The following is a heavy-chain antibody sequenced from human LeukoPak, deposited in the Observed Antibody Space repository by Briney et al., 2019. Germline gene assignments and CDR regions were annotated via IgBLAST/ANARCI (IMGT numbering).Heavy chain of an antibody. CDR2: IYHSGST. Sequence: SETLSLTCAVSGGSISSSNWWSWVRQPPGKGLEWIGEIYHSGSTNYNPSLKSRVTISVDKSKNQFSLKLSSVTAADTAVYYCARVGVPAAMRTWFDPWGQGTLVTVSS. CDR1: GGSISSSNW. CDR3: ARVGVPAAMRTWFDP. J-gene: IGHJ5*02. D-gene: IGHD2-2*01. V-gene: IGHV4-4*02.